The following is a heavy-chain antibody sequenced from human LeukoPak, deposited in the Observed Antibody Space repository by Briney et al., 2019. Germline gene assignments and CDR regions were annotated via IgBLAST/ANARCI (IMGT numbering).Heavy chain of an antibody. CDR2: IYYSGST. Sequence: SETLSLTCTVSGGSISSSSYYWGWIRQPPGKGLEWIGSIYYSGSTYYDPSLKSRVTISVDTSKNQFSLKLSSVTAADTAVYYCEQTSAIHSVSLWGQGTLVTVSS. CDR3: EQTSAIHSVSL. V-gene: IGHV4-39*01. CDR1: GGSISSSSYY. D-gene: IGHD1/OR15-1a*01. J-gene: IGHJ4*02.